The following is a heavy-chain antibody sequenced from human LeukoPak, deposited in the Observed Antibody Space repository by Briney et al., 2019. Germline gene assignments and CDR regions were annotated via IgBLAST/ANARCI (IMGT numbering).Heavy chain of an antibody. D-gene: IGHD3-10*01. Sequence: SETLSLTCTVSGGSVSSGSYYWSWIRQPPGKGLEWIGYIYYSGSTNYNPSLKSRVTISVDTSNNQFSLKLSSVTAADTAVYYCARSHLWFGELLNYFDYWGQGTLVTVSS. CDR3: ARSHLWFGELLNYFDY. CDR2: IYYSGST. CDR1: GGSVSSGSYY. J-gene: IGHJ4*02. V-gene: IGHV4-61*01.